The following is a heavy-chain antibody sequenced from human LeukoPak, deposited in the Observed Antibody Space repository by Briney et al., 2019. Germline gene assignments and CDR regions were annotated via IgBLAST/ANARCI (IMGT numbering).Heavy chain of an antibody. CDR1: GFTFSNYG. CDR3: ARDVPDSGNYYPDAFDI. Sequence: GGSLRLSCAASGFTFSNYGMNWVRQAPGKGLEWVAVVWYDGSNKYYADSVKGRFTISRDNSKNTLYLQMNSLRAEDTAVYYCARDVPDSGNYYPDAFDIWGQGTMVTVSS. D-gene: IGHD3-10*01. CDR2: VWYDGSNK. J-gene: IGHJ3*02. V-gene: IGHV3-33*01.